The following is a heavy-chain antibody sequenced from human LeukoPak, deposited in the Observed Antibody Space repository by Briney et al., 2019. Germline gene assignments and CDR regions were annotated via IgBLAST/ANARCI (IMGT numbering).Heavy chain of an antibody. CDR3: ARDPHGSAMVRGVIIPYFDY. V-gene: IGHV1-69*04. D-gene: IGHD3-10*01. Sequence: ASVKVSCKASGGTFSSYAISWVRQAPGQGLEWMGRIIPILGIANYAQKFQGRVTITADKSTSTAYMELSSLRSEDTAVYYRARDPHGSAMVRGVIIPYFDYWGQGTLVTVSS. J-gene: IGHJ4*02. CDR1: GGTFSSYA. CDR2: IIPILGIA.